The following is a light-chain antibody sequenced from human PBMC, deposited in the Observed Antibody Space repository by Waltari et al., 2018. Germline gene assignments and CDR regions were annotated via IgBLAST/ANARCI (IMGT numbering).Light chain of an antibody. CDR3: QQYFSVPLT. J-gene: IGKJ4*01. Sequence: IQMTQSPSSLSGSVGDRVTISCRASQDITNALAWYQHKLGRAPKLLIYATSKLEGGVPARFSGRGSGTTYTLTIDSLQSGDSASYFCQQYFSVPLTFGGGSKIEI. CDR2: ATS. V-gene: IGKV1-NL1*01. CDR1: QDITNA.